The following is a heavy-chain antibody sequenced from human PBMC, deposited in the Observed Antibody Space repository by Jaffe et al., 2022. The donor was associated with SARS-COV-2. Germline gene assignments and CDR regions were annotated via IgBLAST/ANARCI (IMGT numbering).Heavy chain of an antibody. V-gene: IGHV3-7*01. CDR3: ASWQYCSGGSCYEDAFDI. CDR2: IKQDGSEK. D-gene: IGHD2-15*01. CDR1: GFTFSSYW. Sequence: EVQLVESGGGLVQPGGSLRLSCAASGFTFSSYWMSWVRQAPGKGLEWVANIKQDGSEKYYVDSVKGRFTISRDNAKNSLYLQMNSLRAEDTAVYYCASWQYCSGGSCYEDAFDIWGQGTMVTVSS. J-gene: IGHJ3*02.